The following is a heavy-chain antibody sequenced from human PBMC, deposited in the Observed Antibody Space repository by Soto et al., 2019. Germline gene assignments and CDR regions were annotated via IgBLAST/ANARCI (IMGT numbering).Heavy chain of an antibody. CDR2: IKNKIDGETT. CDR1: GLTFSNAW. CDR3: TTDDVDYYGMDV. Sequence: GGSLRLSCVASGLTFSNAWMSWVRQAPGKGLEWVGRIKNKIDGETTEYAAPVKGRFTISRDDSKDTLYLQMDSLKTEDTAVYYCTTDDVDYYGMDVWGQGTTVTSP. J-gene: IGHJ6*02. V-gene: IGHV3-15*01.